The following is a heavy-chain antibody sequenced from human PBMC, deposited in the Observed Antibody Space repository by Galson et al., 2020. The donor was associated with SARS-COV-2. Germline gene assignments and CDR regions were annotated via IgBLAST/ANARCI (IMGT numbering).Heavy chain of an antibody. Sequence: GESLKISCAASGFTFSSYSMNWVRQAPGKGLEWVSSISSSSSYIYYADSVKGRFTISRDNAKNSLYLQMNSLRAEDTAVYYCARDGCHYYDSSGLFDYWGQGTLVTVSA. V-gene: IGHV3-21*01. J-gene: IGHJ4*02. D-gene: IGHD3-22*01. CDR1: GFTFSSYS. CDR2: ISSSSSYI. CDR3: ARDGCHYYDSSGLFDY.